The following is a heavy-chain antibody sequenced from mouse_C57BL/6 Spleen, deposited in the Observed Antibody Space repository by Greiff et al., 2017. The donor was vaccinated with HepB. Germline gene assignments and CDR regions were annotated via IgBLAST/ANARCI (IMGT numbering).Heavy chain of an antibody. V-gene: IGHV5-9-1*02. D-gene: IGHD1-1*01. CDR3: TRDQGYYYGSSSWYFDV. CDR1: GFTFSSYA. Sequence: EVMLVESGEGLVKPGGSLKLSCAASGFTFSSYAMSWVRQTPEKRLEWVAYISSGGDYIYYADTVKGRFTISRDNARNTLYLQMSSLKSEDTAMYYCTRDQGYYYGSSSWYFDVWGTGTTVTVSS. CDR2: ISSGGDYI. J-gene: IGHJ1*03.